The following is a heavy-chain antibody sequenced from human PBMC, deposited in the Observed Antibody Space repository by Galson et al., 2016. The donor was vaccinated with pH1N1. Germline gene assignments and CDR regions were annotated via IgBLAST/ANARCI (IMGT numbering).Heavy chain of an antibody. D-gene: IGHD3-16*01. V-gene: IGHV1-24*01. CDR1: RYTVSESS. CDR2: FDPDEGGT. CDR3: ATAEVARGESFDH. J-gene: IGHJ4*02. Sequence: SRYTVSESSMHWVRQAPGKGLEWMGGFDPDEGGTIYAQTFQGRLTLTEDTSTNTAYMDLRSLTSEDTAVYYCATAEVARGESFDHWGQGTLVTVSS.